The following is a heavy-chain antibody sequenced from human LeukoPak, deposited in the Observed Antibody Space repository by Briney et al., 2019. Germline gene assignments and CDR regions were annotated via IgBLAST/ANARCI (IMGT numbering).Heavy chain of an antibody. D-gene: IGHD3-16*01. CDR1: GFTFSDYY. CDR3: ATGRGVDRFDY. J-gene: IGHJ4*02. V-gene: IGHV3-11*04. Sequence: GGSLRLSCAASGFTFSDYYMSWIRQAPGKGLEWVSYISSSGSTIYYADSVKGRSTISRDNAKNSLYLQMNNLRAEDTAVYYCATGRGVDRFDYWGQGTLVTVSS. CDR2: ISSSGSTI.